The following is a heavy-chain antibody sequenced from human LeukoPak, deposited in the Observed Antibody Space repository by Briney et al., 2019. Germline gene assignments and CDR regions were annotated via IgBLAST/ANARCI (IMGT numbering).Heavy chain of an antibody. Sequence: GGSLRLSCAASGFTFSSYGMHWVRQAPGKGLEWVAFIRYDGSNKYYADSVKGRFTISRDNSKNTLYLQMNSLRAEDTAVYYCAKDGEIPAADYYYYYYMDVWGKGTTVTISS. CDR2: IRYDGSNK. CDR1: GFTFSSYG. V-gene: IGHV3-30*02. CDR3: AKDGEIPAADYYYYYYMDV. J-gene: IGHJ6*03. D-gene: IGHD2-2*01.